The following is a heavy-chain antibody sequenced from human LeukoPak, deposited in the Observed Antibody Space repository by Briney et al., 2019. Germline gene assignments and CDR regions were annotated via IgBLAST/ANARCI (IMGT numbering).Heavy chain of an antibody. CDR3: ARPIASSAMDV. J-gene: IGHJ6*02. CDR1: GFSFSGYW. D-gene: IGHD6-13*01. Sequence: GGSLRLSCAASGFSFSGYWMSWVRQAPGKGLEWVANIKPDGSERYYVDSVKGRFTISRDNAKNSLYLQMNSLRAEDTAVYYCARPIASSAMDVWGQGTTVNVSS. CDR2: IKPDGSER. V-gene: IGHV3-7*01.